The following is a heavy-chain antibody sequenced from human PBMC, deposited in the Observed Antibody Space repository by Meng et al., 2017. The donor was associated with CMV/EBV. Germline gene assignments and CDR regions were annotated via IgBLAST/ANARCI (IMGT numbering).Heavy chain of an antibody. CDR2: IIPILGTA. Sequence: SVKVSCKASGGTFSSYAISWVRQAPGQGLEWMGGIIPILGTANYAQKFQGRVTITTDESTSTAYMELSSLRSEDTAVYYCARAHYAPGYCSSTSCYNRWGMDVWGQGITVTVSS. D-gene: IGHD2-2*02. CDR3: ARAHYAPGYCSSTSCYNRWGMDV. CDR1: GGTFSSYA. J-gene: IGHJ6*02. V-gene: IGHV1-69*05.